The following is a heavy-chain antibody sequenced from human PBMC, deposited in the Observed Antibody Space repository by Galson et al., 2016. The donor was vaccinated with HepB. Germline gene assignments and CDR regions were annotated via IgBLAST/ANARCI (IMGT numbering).Heavy chain of an antibody. V-gene: IGHV3-30*18. CDR3: AKTVRMTTVTGFDY. D-gene: IGHD4-17*01. CDR1: GFTFRSYG. J-gene: IGHJ4*02. CDR2: ISYDGSNK. Sequence: SLRLSCAASGFTFRSYGMHWVRQAPGKGLEWVAVISYDGSNKYYADSVKGRFTISRDNSKNTLYLQMNSLRAEDTAVYYCAKTVRMTTVTGFDYWGQGTLVTASS.